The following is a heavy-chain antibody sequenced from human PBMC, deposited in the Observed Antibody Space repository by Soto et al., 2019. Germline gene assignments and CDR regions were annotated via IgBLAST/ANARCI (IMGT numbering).Heavy chain of an antibody. CDR3: AKVSERAAMGGWFVDV. D-gene: IGHD2-2*01. J-gene: IGHJ2*01. V-gene: IGHV1-69*01. Sequence: QVQLVQSGAEVKKPGSSVKVSCTASGGTFSSSAISWVRQAPGQGLEWMGGFIPIFGSTNYAQRFQDRVTITVDESTRTAYLELSSLRSEDTALYYCAKVSERAAMGGWFVDVWGRGTLVTVSS. CDR1: GGTFSSSA. CDR2: FIPIFGST.